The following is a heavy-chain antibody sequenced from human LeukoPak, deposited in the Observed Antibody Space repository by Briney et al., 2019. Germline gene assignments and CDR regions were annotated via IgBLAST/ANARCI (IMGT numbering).Heavy chain of an antibody. V-gene: IGHV4-34*01. J-gene: IGHJ4*02. CDR1: GGSFSRYY. CDR3: ARVDIVVVVAANPTYYFDY. CDR2: INHSGST. Sequence: SDTLSLTCAVNGGSFSRYYWSWIRQPPGKGLEWIGEINHSGSTNYNPSLKSRVTISVDTSKNQFSLKLSSVTAADTAVYYCARVDIVVVVAANPTYYFDYWGQGTLVTVSS. D-gene: IGHD2-15*01.